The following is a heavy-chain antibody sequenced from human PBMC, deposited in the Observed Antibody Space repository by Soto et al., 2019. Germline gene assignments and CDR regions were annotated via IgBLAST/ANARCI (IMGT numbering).Heavy chain of an antibody. Sequence: PGGSLRLSCAASGFTFSSYAMSWVRQAPGKGLEWVSAISGSGGSTYYADSVKGRFTISRDNSKNTLYLQMNSLRAEDTAVYYCARDLYSSSARYFDYWGQGPLVPVSS. CDR3: ARDLYSSSARYFDY. CDR2: ISGSGGST. CDR1: GFTFSSYA. V-gene: IGHV3-23*01. J-gene: IGHJ4*02. D-gene: IGHD6-6*01.